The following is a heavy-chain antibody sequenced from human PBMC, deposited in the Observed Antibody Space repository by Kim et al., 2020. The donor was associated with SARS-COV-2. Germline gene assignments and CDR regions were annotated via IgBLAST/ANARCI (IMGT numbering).Heavy chain of an antibody. Sequence: SNPSLKSRVPISVDMSKNHFSLKLSSVTAADTAVYYCERFPVAGTPNYWGQGTLVTVSS. J-gene: IGHJ4*02. CDR3: ERFPVAGTPNY. V-gene: IGHV4-39*02. D-gene: IGHD6-19*01.